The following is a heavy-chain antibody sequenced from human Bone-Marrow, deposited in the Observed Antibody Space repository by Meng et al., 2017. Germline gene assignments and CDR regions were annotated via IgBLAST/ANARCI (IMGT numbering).Heavy chain of an antibody. V-gene: IGHV3-23*01. D-gene: IGHD2-8*01. CDR2: ISGSGGST. J-gene: IGHJ4*02. CDR3: AREMGYCTNGVCSLPSDY. CDR1: GFTFSSYA. Sequence: GESLKISCAASGFTFSSYAMSWVRQAPGKGLEWVSAISGSGGSTYYADSVKGRFTISRDNSKNTLYLQMNSLRAEDTAVYYCAREMGYCTNGVCSLPSDYWGQGTLVTVSS.